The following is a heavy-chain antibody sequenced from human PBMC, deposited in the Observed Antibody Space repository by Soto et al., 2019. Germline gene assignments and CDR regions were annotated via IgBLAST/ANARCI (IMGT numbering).Heavy chain of an antibody. V-gene: IGHV1-18*01. CDR2: INGYNGNT. D-gene: IGHD3-10*01. J-gene: IGHJ5*02. CDR1: GHTFTSYG. Sequence: QVQLVQSGAEVKKPGASVKVSCKASGHTFTSYGINWVRQAPGQGLEWMGWINGYNGNTNYAQKVQGRVTMTADTSTSTAYMEVRSLKSDDTAVYYCERGSARDIYNWFAPWGQGTLVTVSS. CDR3: ERGSARDIYNWFAP.